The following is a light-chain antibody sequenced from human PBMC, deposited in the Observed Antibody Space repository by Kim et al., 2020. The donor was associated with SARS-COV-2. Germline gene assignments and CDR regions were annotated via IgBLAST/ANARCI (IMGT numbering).Light chain of an antibody. CDR1: QSISGW. Sequence: DIQMTQSPSTLSASVGDRVTLTCRASQSISGWLAWYQQKPGKAPKLLVYDASSLQSGVPSRFSGSGSGTEFTLTINSLQPDDFATYSGQRYESQSRTFGEGSKVEIK. J-gene: IGKJ4*02. V-gene: IGKV1-5*01. CDR2: DAS. CDR3: QRYESQSRT.